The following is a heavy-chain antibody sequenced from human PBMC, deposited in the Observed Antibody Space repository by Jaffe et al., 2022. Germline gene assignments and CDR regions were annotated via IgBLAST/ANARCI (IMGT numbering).Heavy chain of an antibody. CDR1: GFTVSSNY. CDR3: ARDNVWGYCTGGVCYAGDAFDI. Sequence: EVQLVETGGGLIQPGGSLRLSCAASGFTVSSNYMSWVRQAPGKGLEWVSVIYSGGSTYYADSVKGRFTISRDNSKNTLYLQMNSLRAEDTAVYYCARDNVWGYCTGGVCYAGDAFDIWGQGTMVTVSS. D-gene: IGHD2-8*02. V-gene: IGHV3-53*02. CDR2: IYSGGST. J-gene: IGHJ3*02.